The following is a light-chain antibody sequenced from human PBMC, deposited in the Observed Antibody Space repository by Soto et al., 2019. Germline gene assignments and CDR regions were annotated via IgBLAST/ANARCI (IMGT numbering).Light chain of an antibody. Sequence: EIVLTQSPGTLSLSPGERATLSCRASQSVSSGYLAWYQQKPGQAPRLLIYGASIRAAGIPDRFSGSGSGTDFTLTISSLQSEDFAVYYCQQYSDWPPTFGQGTKV. J-gene: IGKJ1*01. CDR1: QSVSSGY. CDR3: QQYSDWPPT. V-gene: IGKV3-20*01. CDR2: GAS.